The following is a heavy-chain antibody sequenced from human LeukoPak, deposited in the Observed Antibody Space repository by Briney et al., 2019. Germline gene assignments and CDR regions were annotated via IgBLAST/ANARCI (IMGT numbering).Heavy chain of an antibody. Sequence: SVKVPCKASGYTFINYGITWVRQAPGQGLEWMGWISAYNSAYNGNTHYAQKLQGRVNMTTDTSTNTGYMELRSLRSDDTAVYYCAREYGSGSYTGIDYWGQGTLVTVSS. D-gene: IGHD3-10*01. CDR3: AREYGSGSYTGIDY. CDR1: GYTFINYG. V-gene: IGHV1-18*01. J-gene: IGHJ4*02. CDR2: ISAYNSAYNGNT.